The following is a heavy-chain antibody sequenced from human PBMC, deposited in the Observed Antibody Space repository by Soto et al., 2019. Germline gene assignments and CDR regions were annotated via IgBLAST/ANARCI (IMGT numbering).Heavy chain of an antibody. CDR1: GGTFSSYS. D-gene: IGHD3-22*01. CDR2: IIPIFGTA. CDR3: ATAGVRIVVFLDAGDYYYGMDV. J-gene: IGHJ6*02. V-gene: IGHV1-69*13. Sequence: ASVKVSCKASGGTFSSYSISWVRHAPGQGLEWMGGIIPIFGTANYAQKFQGRVTITADESTSTAYMELSSLRSEDTAVYYCATAGVRIVVFLDAGDYYYGMDVWGQGTTVTVSS.